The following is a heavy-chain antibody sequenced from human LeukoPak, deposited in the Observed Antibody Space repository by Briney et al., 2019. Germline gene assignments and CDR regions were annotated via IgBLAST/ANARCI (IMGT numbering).Heavy chain of an antibody. D-gene: IGHD2-2*02. CDR3: ARASREWVPAAIRYDYYYGMDV. Sequence: GASVKVSCKASGGTFSKYTISWVRQRPGQGLEWMGGIIPIFGTANYAQKFQGRVTITADESTSTAYMELSSPRSEDTAVYYCARASREWVPAAIRYDYYYGMDVWGQGTTVTVSS. V-gene: IGHV1-69*13. CDR2: IIPIFGTA. J-gene: IGHJ6*02. CDR1: GGTFSKYT.